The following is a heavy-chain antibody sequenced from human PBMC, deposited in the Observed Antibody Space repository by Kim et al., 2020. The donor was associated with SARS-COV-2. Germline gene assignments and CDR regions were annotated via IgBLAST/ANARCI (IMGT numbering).Heavy chain of an antibody. D-gene: IGHD6-6*01. CDR1: GYTFTGYY. V-gene: IGHV1-2*02. CDR2: INPNSGGT. CDR3: VRGIAARHGFLDY. J-gene: IGHJ4*02. Sequence: ASVKVSCKASGYTFTGYYMHWVRQAPGQGLEWMGWINPNSGGTNYAQKFQGRVTMTRDTSISTAYMELSRLRSDDTAVYYCVRGIAARHGFLDYWGQGTLVTVSS.